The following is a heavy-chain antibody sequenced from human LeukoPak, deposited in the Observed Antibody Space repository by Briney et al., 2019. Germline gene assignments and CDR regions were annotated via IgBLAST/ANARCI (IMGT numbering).Heavy chain of an antibody. Sequence: PSETLSLTCTVSGGSISSSSYYWGWIRQPPGKGLEWIGSIYCSGSTYYNPSLKSRVTISVDTSKNQFSLKLSSVTAADTAVYYCASSSTAMVTPFDYWGQGTLVTVSS. J-gene: IGHJ4*02. CDR1: GGSISSSSYY. D-gene: IGHD5-18*01. CDR3: ASSSTAMVTPFDY. V-gene: IGHV4-39*01. CDR2: IYCSGST.